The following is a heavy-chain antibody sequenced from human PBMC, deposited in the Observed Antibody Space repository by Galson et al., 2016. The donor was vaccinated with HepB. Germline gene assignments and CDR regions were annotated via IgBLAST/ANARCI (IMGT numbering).Heavy chain of an antibody. CDR2: INHSGST. J-gene: IGHJ4*02. CDR1: GGSFRGYY. D-gene: IGHD2-8*01. CDR3: ARGRLAPPPTVLKVYAIFDY. Sequence: SETLSLTCAVYGGSFRGYYWMWIRQPPGKGLEWIGEINHSGSTNYNPSLKSRVTISVDTSKNQFSPKLNSVTAADTAVYYCARGRLAPPPTVLKVYAIFDYWGQGTLVTVSS. V-gene: IGHV4-34*01.